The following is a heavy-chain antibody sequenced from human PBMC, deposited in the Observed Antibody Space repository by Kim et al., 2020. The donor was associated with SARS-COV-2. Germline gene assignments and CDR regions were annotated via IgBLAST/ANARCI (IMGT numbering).Heavy chain of an antibody. CDR1: GFTFSSYA. D-gene: IGHD1-26*01. CDR3: ARAYGGSYLTAFDY. J-gene: IGHJ4*02. CDR2: ISYDGSNK. V-gene: IGHV3-30*04. Sequence: GGSLRLSCAASGFTFSSYAMHWVRQAPGKGLEWVAVISYDGSNKYYADSVKGRFTISRDNSKNTLYLQMNSLRAEDTAVYYCARAYGGSYLTAFDYWGQGTLVTVS.